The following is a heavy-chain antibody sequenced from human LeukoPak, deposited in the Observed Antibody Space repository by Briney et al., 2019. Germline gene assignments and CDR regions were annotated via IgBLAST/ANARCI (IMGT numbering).Heavy chain of an antibody. CDR3: ARDSVDCSSTSCYHWFDP. Sequence: GGSLRLSCAASGFTVSSNYMSWVRQAPGKGLELVSVIYSGGSTYYADSVKGRFTISRDNSKNTLYLQMNSLRAEDTAVYYCARDSVDCSSTSCYHWFDPWGQGTLVTVSS. D-gene: IGHD2-2*01. V-gene: IGHV3-53*01. CDR2: IYSGGST. J-gene: IGHJ5*02. CDR1: GFTVSSNY.